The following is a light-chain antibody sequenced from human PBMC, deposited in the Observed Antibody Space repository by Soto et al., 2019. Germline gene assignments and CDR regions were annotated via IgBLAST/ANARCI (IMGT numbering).Light chain of an antibody. CDR2: WAS. CDR1: QSVLYSSNNKNY. Sequence: DIVMTQSPDSLAVSLGERATINCKSSQSVLYSSNNKNYLAWYQQKPGQPPKLLIYWASTRESGVPDRFSGSGSETDFTLTISSLQSEDVAVYYCQQYYSTPYTCGQGTKLEIK. J-gene: IGKJ2*01. V-gene: IGKV4-1*01. CDR3: QQYYSTPYT.